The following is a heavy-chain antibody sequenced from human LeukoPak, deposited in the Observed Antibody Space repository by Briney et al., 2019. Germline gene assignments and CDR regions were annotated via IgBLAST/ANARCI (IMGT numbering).Heavy chain of an antibody. J-gene: IGHJ3*02. CDR2: IKQDGTEK. CDR3: ARPPWGDGPRRRGAFDI. D-gene: IGHD3-16*01. V-gene: IGHV3-7*01. Sequence: GGSLRLSCAASGFTFTTYWMSWVRQAPGKGLEWVANIKQDGTEKYYVDSVKGRFTISRDNARNSLELQMNSLRVEDTAVYYCARPPWGDGPRRRGAFDIWGQGTMVAVSS. CDR1: GFTFTTYW.